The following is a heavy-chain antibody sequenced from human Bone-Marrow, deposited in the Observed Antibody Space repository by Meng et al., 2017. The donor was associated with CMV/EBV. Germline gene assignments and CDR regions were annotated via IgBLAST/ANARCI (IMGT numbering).Heavy chain of an antibody. V-gene: IGHV4-59*01. D-gene: IGHD5-24*01. CDR1: GGSISSYY. CDR3: ARVGRRDGYNSHFDN. CDR2: IYYIGST. Sequence: GSLRLSCTVSGGSISSYYWSWIRQPPGKGLEWIGYIYYIGSTNYNPSLKSRLTISMDTSKNQLSLKVKSVTAADTAVYYCARVGRRDGYNSHFDNWGQGTLVTVSS. J-gene: IGHJ4*02.